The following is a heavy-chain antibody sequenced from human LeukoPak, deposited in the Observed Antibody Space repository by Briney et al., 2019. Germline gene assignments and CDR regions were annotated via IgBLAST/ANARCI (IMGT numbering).Heavy chain of an antibody. CDR1: GFTFDDYA. Sequence: GRSLRLSCAASGFTFDDYAMHWVRQAPGKCLEWVSGISWNSGDIGYADSVKGRFTISRDNAKNSLYLQMNSLRVEDTALYYCAKDYMDHKLDDHDAFDIWGQGTMVTVSS. D-gene: IGHD3/OR15-3a*01. CDR3: AKDYMDHKLDDHDAFDI. J-gene: IGHJ3*02. V-gene: IGHV3-9*01. CDR2: ISWNSGDI.